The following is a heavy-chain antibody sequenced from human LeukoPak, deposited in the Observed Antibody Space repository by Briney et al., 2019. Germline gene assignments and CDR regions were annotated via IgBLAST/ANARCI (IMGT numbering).Heavy chain of an antibody. CDR1: GGSISSYY. J-gene: IGHJ4*02. CDR3: ARAGYSGYDFYFDY. Sequence: SETLSLTCTVSGGSISSYYWSWIRQPPWKGLEWIGYIYYSGSTNYNPSLKSRVTISVDTSKNQFSLKLSSVTAGDTAVYYCARAGYSGYDFYFDYWGQGTLVTVSS. D-gene: IGHD5-12*01. V-gene: IGHV4-59*01. CDR2: IYYSGST.